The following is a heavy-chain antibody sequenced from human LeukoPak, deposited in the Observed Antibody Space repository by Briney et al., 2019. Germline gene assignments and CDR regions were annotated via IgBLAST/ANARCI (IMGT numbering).Heavy chain of an antibody. D-gene: IGHD6-19*01. CDR1: GFTFSSYE. CDR2: ISGSSSTI. Sequence: GGSLRLSCASSGFTFSSYEMNWVRQAPGKGLEWVSYISGSSSTIYYADSVKCGFTISRDNAKNSLYLQMNSLRERERGVYYCVISSGWRGGYYFDFWGQGTLVTV. CDR3: VISSGWRGGYYFDF. V-gene: IGHV3-48*03. J-gene: IGHJ4*02.